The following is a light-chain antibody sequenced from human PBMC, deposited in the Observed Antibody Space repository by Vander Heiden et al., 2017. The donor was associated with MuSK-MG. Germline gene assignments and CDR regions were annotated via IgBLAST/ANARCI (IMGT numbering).Light chain of an antibody. V-gene: IGKV1-39*01. J-gene: IGKJ4*01. CDR3: QQADNIPLT. Sequence: DIQMTQSPSSLSASVGDRVTITCRASQSINNYLNWYRHKPGKAPELLIYAASTLQRGVPSRFSGSGSGTDFTLTISRLQPEDFATYYCQQADNIPLTFGGGTKVEIK. CDR1: QSINNY. CDR2: AAS.